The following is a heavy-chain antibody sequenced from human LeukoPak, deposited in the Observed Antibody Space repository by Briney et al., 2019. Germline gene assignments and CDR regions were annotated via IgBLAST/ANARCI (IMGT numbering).Heavy chain of an antibody. CDR1: GLTFSSYS. D-gene: IGHD5-12*01. V-gene: IGHV3-48*01. CDR2: ISSSSSTV. Sequence: GGSLRLSYAASGLTFSSYSMNWVRQAPGKGLEWVSYISSSSSTVYYADSVKGRFTISRDNAKNSLYLQMNSLRAEDAALYYCARDQGSGSGYYGMDVWGQGTTVTVSS. J-gene: IGHJ6*02. CDR3: ARDQGSGSGYYGMDV.